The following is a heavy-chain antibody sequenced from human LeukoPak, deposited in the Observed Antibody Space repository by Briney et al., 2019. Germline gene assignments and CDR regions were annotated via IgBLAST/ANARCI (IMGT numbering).Heavy chain of an antibody. Sequence: PGGSLRPSCAASGFIVSSNYMDCVRQAPGKGLEWIAVLYSGGSAYYADSVKGRFTISRDNSKNTLYLQIYSLRAEDTAIYYCARDSETETGWYYYGMDVWGQGTTVTVSS. V-gene: IGHV3-53*01. D-gene: IGHD1-1*01. J-gene: IGHJ6*02. CDR3: ARDSETETGWYYYGMDV. CDR2: LYSGGSA. CDR1: GFIVSSNY.